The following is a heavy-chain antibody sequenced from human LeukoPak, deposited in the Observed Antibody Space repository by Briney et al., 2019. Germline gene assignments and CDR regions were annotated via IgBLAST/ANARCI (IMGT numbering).Heavy chain of an antibody. CDR2: IYYSGST. Sequence: PSQTLSLTCTVSGGSISSGGYYWSWIRQHPGKGLEWIGYIYYSGSTYYNPSLKSRVTISVDTSKNQFSLKLSSVTAADTAVYYCARDQVVPAAMGAYGTDVWGQGTTVTVSS. J-gene: IGHJ6*02. CDR3: ARDQVVPAAMGAYGTDV. CDR1: GGSISSGGYY. V-gene: IGHV4-31*03. D-gene: IGHD2-2*01.